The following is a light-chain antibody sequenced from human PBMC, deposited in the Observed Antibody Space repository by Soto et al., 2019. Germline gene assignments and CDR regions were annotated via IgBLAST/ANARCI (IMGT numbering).Light chain of an antibody. Sequence: EIVLTQSPATVSLSPGERATLSCRASQSISDYLGWYQQKPGQPPRLLIYDASNRAPGIPARFSGSGSGTDFTLTISSLEPEDFAVYYCQQRSDWSFTFGPGTKVDIQ. J-gene: IGKJ3*01. CDR1: QSISDY. V-gene: IGKV3-11*01. CDR3: QQRSDWSFT. CDR2: DAS.